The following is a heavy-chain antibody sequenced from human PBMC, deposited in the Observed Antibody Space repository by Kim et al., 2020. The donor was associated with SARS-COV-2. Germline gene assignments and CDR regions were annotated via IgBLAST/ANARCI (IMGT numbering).Heavy chain of an antibody. Sequence: GGSLRLSCAASGFTFSTYGMHWVRQAPGKGLEWVAVISYDGQKQHYSDSVQGRFTISRDNSENTLYLEMSDLRPEDAGLYYCATGYYYESSSYDYWGQGT. J-gene: IGHJ4*02. V-gene: IGHV3-30*03. CDR1: GFTFSTYG. CDR3: ATGYYYESSSYDY. D-gene: IGHD3-22*01. CDR2: ISYDGQKQ.